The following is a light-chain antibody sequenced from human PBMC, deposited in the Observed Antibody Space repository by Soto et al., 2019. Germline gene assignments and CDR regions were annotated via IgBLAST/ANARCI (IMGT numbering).Light chain of an antibody. CDR3: SLYSSNGSLI. J-gene: IGLJ1*01. V-gene: IGLV2-11*01. CDR1: NSYIGNYNY. Sequence: SALTQPRSVSGSPGQSVTISCTGTNSYIGNYNYVSWYQQHPGKAPKVMIYDVSKRPSGVPDRFSGSTSGNTASLTISGLQAEDETDYFCSLYSSNGSLIFGPGTKVTVL. CDR2: DVS.